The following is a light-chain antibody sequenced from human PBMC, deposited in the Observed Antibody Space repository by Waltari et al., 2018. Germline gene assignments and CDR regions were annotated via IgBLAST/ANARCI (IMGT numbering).Light chain of an antibody. V-gene: IGKV4-1*01. J-gene: IGKJ2*01. CDR2: WAF. CDR3: QQYYTTPFT. CDR1: HNILDSSNNKHH. Sequence: DIVMTQSPDSLPVSLGERAPLNCKSSHNILDSSNNKHHLAWYRQRPGQPPQVVIYWAFSRESGVPDRFTGSGSGTDFTLTISSLQADDVAVYYCQQYYTTPFTFGQGTKLEIK.